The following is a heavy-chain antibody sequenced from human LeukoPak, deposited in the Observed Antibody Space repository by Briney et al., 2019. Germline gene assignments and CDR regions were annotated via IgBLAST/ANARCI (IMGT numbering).Heavy chain of an antibody. V-gene: IGHV4-59*02. D-gene: IGHD6-19*01. CDR3: ARGTRAVAGD. CDR2: IYYSGST. CDR1: GFTVSSNY. J-gene: IGHJ4*02. Sequence: GSLRLSCAASGFTVSSNYMSWVRQAPGKGLEWIGYIYYSGSTNYNPSLKGRVTISVDTSKNQFSLKLSSVTAADTAVYYCARGTRAVAGDWGQGTLVTVSS.